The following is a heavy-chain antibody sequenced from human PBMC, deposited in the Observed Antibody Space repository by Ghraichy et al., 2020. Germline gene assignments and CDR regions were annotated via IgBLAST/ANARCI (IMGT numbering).Heavy chain of an antibody. J-gene: IGHJ4*02. Sequence: ELVAHIDWNGASTAYVDSVKGRFTISRDNAKNSLYLQMNSLRVEDTALYYCARGRICNDYSCFYDHWGQGTVVTVSS. V-gene: IGHV3-20*03. CDR3: ARGRICNDYSCFYDH. CDR2: IDWNGAST. D-gene: IGHD2/OR15-2a*01.